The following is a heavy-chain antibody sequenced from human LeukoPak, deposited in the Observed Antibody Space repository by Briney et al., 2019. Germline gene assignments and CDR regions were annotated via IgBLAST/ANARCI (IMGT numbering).Heavy chain of an antibody. CDR1: GFTFSSSW. Sequence: GGTLRLSCAASGFTFSSSWMSWVRRAPGKGLGWVANIKPDGSAIYYVDSVTGRFTISRDNAKNSLYLQMNSLRAGDTAVYYCSEGNYFDYWGQGTLVTVPS. D-gene: IGHD3-10*01. CDR3: SEGNYFDY. V-gene: IGHV3-7*01. J-gene: IGHJ4*02. CDR2: IKPDGSAI.